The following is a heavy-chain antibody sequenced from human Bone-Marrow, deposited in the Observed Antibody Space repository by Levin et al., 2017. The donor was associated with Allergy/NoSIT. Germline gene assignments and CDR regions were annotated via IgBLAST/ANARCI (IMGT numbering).Heavy chain of an antibody. CDR2: IDHSGDT. Sequence: PSETLSLTCAVYGGSFRGYYWTWIRQTPGRGLEWIGEIDHSGDTNPNPSLKSRVTISVDASKNQLSLNLRSVTAADTAVYYCARGHPAVAARPVRLLDFWGQVTLVTVSS. CDR3: ARGHPAVAARPVRLLDF. CDR1: GGSFRGYY. J-gene: IGHJ4*02. V-gene: IGHV4-34*01. D-gene: IGHD6-6*01.